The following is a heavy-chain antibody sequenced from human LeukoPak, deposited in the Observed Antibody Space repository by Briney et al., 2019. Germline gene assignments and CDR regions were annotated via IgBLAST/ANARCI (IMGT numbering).Heavy chain of an antibody. CDR1: GYTFTSYA. V-gene: IGHV1-46*01. CDR3: ARAGQLGSSAHI. J-gene: IGHJ3*02. Sequence: GASVKVSCKASGYTFTSYAISWVRQAPGQGLERMGIINPGGGSTSYAQKFQGRVTMTRDTSTSTVYMELSSLRSEDTAVYYCARAGQLGSSAHIWGQGTMVTVSS. D-gene: IGHD5-24*01. CDR2: INPGGGST.